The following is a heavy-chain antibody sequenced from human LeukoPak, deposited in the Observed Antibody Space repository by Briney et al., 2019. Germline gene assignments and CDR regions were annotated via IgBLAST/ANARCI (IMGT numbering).Heavy chain of an antibody. Sequence: PSETLSLTCTVSGGSISSYYWSWIRQPPGKGLEWIGYIYYSGSTNYNPSLKSRVTISVDTSKNQFSLKLSSVTAADTAVYYCARDTRQGLNYGMDVWGQGTTVTVSS. D-gene: IGHD6-25*01. CDR1: GGSISSYY. CDR2: IYYSGST. CDR3: ARDTRQGLNYGMDV. J-gene: IGHJ6*02. V-gene: IGHV4-59*01.